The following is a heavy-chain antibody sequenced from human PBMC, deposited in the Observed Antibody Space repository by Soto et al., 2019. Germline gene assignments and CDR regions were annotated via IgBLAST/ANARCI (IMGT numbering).Heavy chain of an antibody. CDR1: GFTFSSYA. V-gene: IGHV3-23*01. D-gene: IGHD6-13*01. CDR2: ISGSGGST. Sequence: EVQLLESGGGFVQPGGSLRLSCAASGFTFSSYAMSWVRQAPGKGLEWVSAISGSGGSTYYADSVKGRFTISRDNSKNTLYLQMNSLRAEDTAVYYCAKIPHSSSWYLDAFDIWGQGTMVTVSS. J-gene: IGHJ3*02. CDR3: AKIPHSSSWYLDAFDI.